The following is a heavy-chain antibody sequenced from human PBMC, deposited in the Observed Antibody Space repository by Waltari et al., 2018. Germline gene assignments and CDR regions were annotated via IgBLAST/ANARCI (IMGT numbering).Heavy chain of an antibody. J-gene: IGHJ3*02. CDR2: IYSGGST. CDR1: GFTVSSNS. CDR3: ARGKSGSYYGAFDI. V-gene: IGHV3-53*01. D-gene: IGHD1-26*01. Sequence: EVQLVESGGGLIQPGGSLRLSCAASGFTVSSNSMSWVRQAPGKGLEWVSVIYSGGSTYYADSVKGRFTISRDNSKNTLYLQMNSLRAEDTAVYYCARGKSGSYYGAFDIWGQGTMVTVSS.